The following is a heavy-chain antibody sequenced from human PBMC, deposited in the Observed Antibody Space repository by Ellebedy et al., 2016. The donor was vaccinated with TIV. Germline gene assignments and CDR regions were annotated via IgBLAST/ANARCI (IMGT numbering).Heavy chain of an antibody. Sequence: PGGSLRLSCTASGFTFGDYAMSWVRQAPGKGLEWVGFIRSKAYGGTTEYAASVKGRFTISRDDSKSIAYLQMNSLKTEDTAVYYCTRPVGRLYYYDSSGYSPRAFDIWGQGTMVTVSS. CDR3: TRPVGRLYYYDSSGYSPRAFDI. CDR1: GFTFGDYA. J-gene: IGHJ3*02. CDR2: IRSKAYGGTT. V-gene: IGHV3-49*04. D-gene: IGHD3-22*01.